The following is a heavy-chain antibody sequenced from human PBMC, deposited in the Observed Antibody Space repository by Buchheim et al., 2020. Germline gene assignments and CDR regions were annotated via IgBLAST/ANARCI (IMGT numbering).Heavy chain of an antibody. CDR1: GFTFSSYW. Sequence: EVQLVESGGGLVQPGGSLRLSCAASGFTFSSYWMHWVRQAPGKGLVWVSRLNIYGSSTSYPDSVKGRFTLSRDHAKNTLYLQMNSLRAEDTAVYYCARVEGRDGYNRFTLAYWGQGTL. CDR3: ARVEGRDGYNRFTLAY. CDR2: LNIYGSST. D-gene: IGHD5-24*01. J-gene: IGHJ4*02. V-gene: IGHV3-74*01.